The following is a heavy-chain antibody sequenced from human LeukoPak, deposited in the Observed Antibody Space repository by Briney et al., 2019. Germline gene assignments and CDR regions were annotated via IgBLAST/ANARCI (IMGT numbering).Heavy chain of an antibody. D-gene: IGHD3-3*01. Sequence: GGSLRLSCAASGFTFSSYSMNWVRQAPGKGLEWVSSISSSSSYIYYADSVKGRFTISRDNAKNSLYLQMNSLRAEDTAVYYCAREGKLDYDFWSGYFAGRDYYYYGMDVWGQGTTVTVSS. CDR3: AREGKLDYDFWSGYFAGRDYYYYGMDV. V-gene: IGHV3-21*01. CDR2: ISSSSSYI. J-gene: IGHJ6*02. CDR1: GFTFSSYS.